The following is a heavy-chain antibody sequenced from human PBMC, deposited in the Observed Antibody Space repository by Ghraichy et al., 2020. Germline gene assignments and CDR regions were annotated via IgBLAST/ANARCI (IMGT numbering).Heavy chain of an antibody. D-gene: IGHD3-9*01. Sequence: SVKVSCKASGGTFSSYAISWVRQAPGQGLEWMGRIIPILGIANYAQKFQGRVTITADKSTSTAYMELSSLRSEDTAVYYCARGVFGNWLDWFDPWGQGTLVTVSS. CDR1: GGTFSSYA. J-gene: IGHJ5*02. CDR3: ARGVFGNWLDWFDP. CDR2: IIPILGIA. V-gene: IGHV1-69*04.